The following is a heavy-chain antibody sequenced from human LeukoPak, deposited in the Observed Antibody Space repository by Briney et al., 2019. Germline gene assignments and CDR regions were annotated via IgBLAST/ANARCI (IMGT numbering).Heavy chain of an antibody. CDR3: AKARLRYFGWLLCS. D-gene: IGHD3-9*01. J-gene: IGHJ5*02. V-gene: IGHV3-23*01. CDR1: GFTVSSYA. CDR2: ISGSGGST. Sequence: GGSLRLSCAASGFTVSSYAMSWVRQAPGKGLEWVSAISGSGGSTYYADSAKGRFTISRDNSKNTLYLQMNSLRAEDTAVYYCAKARLRYFGWLLCSWGKGTLVSVSS.